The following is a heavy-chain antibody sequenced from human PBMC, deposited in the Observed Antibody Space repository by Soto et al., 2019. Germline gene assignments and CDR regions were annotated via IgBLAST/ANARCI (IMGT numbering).Heavy chain of an antibody. Sequence: SETLSLTCTVSGGSISSSSYYWGWIRQPPGKGLEWIGSIYYSGSTYYNPSLKSRVTISVDTSKNQFSLKLSSVTAADTAVYYCASQAYSSSSGSDYWGQGTLVTVSS. J-gene: IGHJ4*02. D-gene: IGHD6-6*01. CDR1: GGSISSSSYY. CDR2: IYYSGST. V-gene: IGHV4-39*01. CDR3: ASQAYSSSSGSDY.